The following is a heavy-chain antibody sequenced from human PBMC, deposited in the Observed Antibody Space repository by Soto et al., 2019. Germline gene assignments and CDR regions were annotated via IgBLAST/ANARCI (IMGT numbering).Heavy chain of an antibody. CDR2: INHSGST. J-gene: IGHJ5*02. Sequence: PSETLSLTCAVSGGSFSGYYWSWIRQPPGKGLEWIGEINHSGSTNYNPSLKSRVTISVDTSKNQFSLKLSSVTAADTAVYYCARGLFSSSWYKDYHWFDPWGQGTLVTVSS. D-gene: IGHD6-13*01. V-gene: IGHV4-34*01. CDR1: GGSFSGYY. CDR3: ARGLFSSSWYKDYHWFDP.